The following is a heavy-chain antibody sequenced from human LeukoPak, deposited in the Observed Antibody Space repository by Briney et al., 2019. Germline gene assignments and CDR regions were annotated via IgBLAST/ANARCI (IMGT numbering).Heavy chain of an antibody. J-gene: IGHJ3*02. CDR1: GFTFSSVE. Sequence: GGSLRLSCAASGFTFSSVEMNWVRQAPGKGLEWVSYISRSGSTIYYADSVKGRFTISRDNAKNSLYLQMNSLRAEDTAVHYCATIGSAYGYGAFDIWGQGTLVTVSS. V-gene: IGHV3-48*03. CDR3: ATIGSAYGYGAFDI. CDR2: ISRSGSTI. D-gene: IGHD5-12*01.